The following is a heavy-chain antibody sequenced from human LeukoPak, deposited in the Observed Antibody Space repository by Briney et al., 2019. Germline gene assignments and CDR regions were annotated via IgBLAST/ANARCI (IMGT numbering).Heavy chain of an antibody. D-gene: IGHD2-15*01. CDR3: ARDYCSGGSCYSGIDY. Sequence: GGSLRLSCAASGFTFSSYGMHWVRQAPGKGLEWVAVIWYDGSNKYYADSVKGRFTISRDNSKNMPYLQMNSLRAEDTAVYYCARDYCSGGSCYSGIDYWGQGTLVTVSS. V-gene: IGHV3-33*01. J-gene: IGHJ4*02. CDR2: IWYDGSNK. CDR1: GFTFSSYG.